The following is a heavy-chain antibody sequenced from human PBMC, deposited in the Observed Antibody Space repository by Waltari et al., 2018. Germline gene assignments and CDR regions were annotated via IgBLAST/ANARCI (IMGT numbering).Heavy chain of an antibody. CDR3: ARSGRVQGVIIGGYYFDY. J-gene: IGHJ4*02. Sequence: QVQLQESGPGLVKPSETLSLTCPVSGYSISRGYYWGWIRQPSGKGLEWIGSIYHSGSTYYNPSLKSRVTISVDTSKNQFSLKLSSVTAADTAVYYCARSGRVQGVIIGGYYFDYWGQGTLVTVSS. CDR1: GYSISRGYY. CDR2: IYHSGST. V-gene: IGHV4-38-2*01. D-gene: IGHD3-10*01.